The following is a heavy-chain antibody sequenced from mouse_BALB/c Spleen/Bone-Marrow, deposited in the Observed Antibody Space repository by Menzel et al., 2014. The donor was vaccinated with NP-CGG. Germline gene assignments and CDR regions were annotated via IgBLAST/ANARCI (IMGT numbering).Heavy chain of an antibody. D-gene: IGHD2-1*01. Sequence: VKVVESGPGLVAPSQSLPITCTVSGFSLTSYGVHWVRQPPGKGLEWLGVIWAGGSTNYNSALMSRLSISKDNSKSQVFLKMNSLQTDDTAMYYCARSPQRTTMIGYWGQGTTLTVSS. CDR2: IWAGGST. J-gene: IGHJ2*01. V-gene: IGHV2-9*02. CDR3: ARSPQRTTMIGY. CDR1: GFSLTSYG.